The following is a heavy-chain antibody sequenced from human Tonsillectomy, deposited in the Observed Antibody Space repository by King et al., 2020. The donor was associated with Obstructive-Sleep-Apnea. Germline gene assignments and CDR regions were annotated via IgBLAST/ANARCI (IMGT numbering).Heavy chain of an antibody. J-gene: IGHJ6*02. D-gene: IGHD3-3*01. CDR2: ISSSSSYI. CDR1: GFTFSSYS. V-gene: IGHV3-21*01. Sequence: VQLVESGGGLVKPGGSLRLSCAASGFTFSSYSMNWVRQAPGKGLEWVSSISSSSSYIYYADSVKGRFTISRDNAKNSLYLQMNSLRAEDTAVYYCARVQYYDFWSGYSHMDVWGQGTTVTVSS. CDR3: ARVQYYDFWSGYSHMDV.